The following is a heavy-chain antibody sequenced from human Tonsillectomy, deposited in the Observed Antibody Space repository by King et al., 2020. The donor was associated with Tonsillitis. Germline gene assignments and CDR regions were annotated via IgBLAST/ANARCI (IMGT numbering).Heavy chain of an antibody. J-gene: IGHJ4*02. D-gene: IGHD6-19*01. CDR1: GFIFSSYA. CDR3: AKGRGEIAVAGTSSNY. V-gene: IGHV3-23*04. CDR2: IMGGGPGT. Sequence: VQLVESGGGLVQPGGSLRLSCEASGFIFSSYAMSWVRQPPGKGLEWVSPIMGGGPGTSNAASVKGRFTISRDTSKSTLYLQMSSLRAEEPALYFCAKGRGEIAVAGTSSNYWGQGTLVTVSS.